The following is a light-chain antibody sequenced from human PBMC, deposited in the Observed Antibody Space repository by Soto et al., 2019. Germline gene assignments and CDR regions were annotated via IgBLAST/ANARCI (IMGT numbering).Light chain of an antibody. CDR1: KLGDKY. CDR2: QDS. V-gene: IGLV3-1*01. J-gene: IGLJ1*01. Sequence: SYELTQPPSVSVCPGQTASITCSGDKLGDKYACWYQQKPGQSPVLVIYQDSKRPSGIPERFSGSNSGNTATLTISGTQAMDEADYYCQAWDSSVYVFGTGTKVTVL. CDR3: QAWDSSVYV.